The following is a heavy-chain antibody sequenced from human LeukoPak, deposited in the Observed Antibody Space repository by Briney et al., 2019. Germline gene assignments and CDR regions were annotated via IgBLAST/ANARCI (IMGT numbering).Heavy chain of an antibody. Sequence: GGSLRLSCAASGFTFDDYAMHWVRQAPGKGLEWVSLISGDGGSTNYADSVKGRFTISRDNSKNSLYLLMNSLRTEDTAFCYCAKGYYYESSGYYADSWGQGTLVTVSS. CDR3: AKGYYYESSGYYADS. V-gene: IGHV3-43*02. D-gene: IGHD3-22*01. CDR1: GFTFDDYA. CDR2: ISGDGGST. J-gene: IGHJ5*01.